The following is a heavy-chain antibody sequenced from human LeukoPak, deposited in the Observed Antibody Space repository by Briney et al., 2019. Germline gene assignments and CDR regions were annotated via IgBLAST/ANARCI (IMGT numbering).Heavy chain of an antibody. Sequence: GGSLRLSCAASGFTFSSYWMHWVRQAPGKGLVWVSRINTDGSSTSYADSVKGRFTISRDNAKNTLYLQMNSLRAEDTAVYYCARPSGSSWYPAFDMWGQGTMVTVSS. D-gene: IGHD6-13*01. V-gene: IGHV3-74*01. CDR2: INTDGSST. CDR1: GFTFSSYW. J-gene: IGHJ3*02. CDR3: ARPSGSSWYPAFDM.